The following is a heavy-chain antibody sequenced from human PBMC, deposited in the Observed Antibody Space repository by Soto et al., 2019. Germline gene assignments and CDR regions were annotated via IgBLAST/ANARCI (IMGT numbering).Heavy chain of an antibody. J-gene: IGHJ4*02. D-gene: IGHD5-18*01. Sequence: QVQLVQSGAEVKKPGASVKVSCKASGYTFTSYYMHWVRQAPGQGLEWMGIINPSGGSTSYAQKFQVRVTMTRDTSTSKVYMELSSLRAEDTAVYYYSRGLVDRYGCFACWGQGTLVSASS. CDR1: GYTFTSYY. CDR2: INPSGGST. CDR3: SRGLVDRYGCFAC. V-gene: IGHV1-46*01.